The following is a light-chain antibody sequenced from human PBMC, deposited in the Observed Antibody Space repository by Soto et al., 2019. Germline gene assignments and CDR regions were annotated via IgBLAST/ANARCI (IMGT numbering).Light chain of an antibody. Sequence: EIVLTQSPGTLSLSPGERATLSCRASQSVSSTYLAWYQQQPGQAPRLLIYGASSRATGIPDRFSGSGCGRDFTLTISRLEAEDFAVYWCQQYGSSPPALTFGGGTKVEIK. V-gene: IGKV3-20*01. CDR3: QQYGSSPPALT. CDR2: GAS. J-gene: IGKJ4*01. CDR1: QSVSSTY.